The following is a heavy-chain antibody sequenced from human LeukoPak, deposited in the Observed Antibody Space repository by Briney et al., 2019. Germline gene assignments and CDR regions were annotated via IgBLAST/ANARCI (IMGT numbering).Heavy chain of an antibody. Sequence: GGSLRLSCAASGFTFSNAWMSWVRQAPGKGLEWVGRIKSKTDDGTTDYAAPVKGRFTISRDDSKNTLYLQMNSLKTEDTAVYYCAKGMKAWFGPDYWGQGTLVTVSS. D-gene: IGHD3-16*01. CDR2: IKSKTDDGTT. CDR1: GFTFSNAW. CDR3: AKGMKAWFGPDY. J-gene: IGHJ4*02. V-gene: IGHV3-15*01.